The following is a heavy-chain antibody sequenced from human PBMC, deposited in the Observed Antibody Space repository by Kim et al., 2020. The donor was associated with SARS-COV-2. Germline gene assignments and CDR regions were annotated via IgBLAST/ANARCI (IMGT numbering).Heavy chain of an antibody. Sequence: KGRSTIPRDNSKNTLYLQMNSLRAEDTAVYYCAKEAPWGIVGARPHAFDIWGQGTMVTVSS. J-gene: IGHJ3*02. CDR3: AKEAPWGIVGARPHAFDI. V-gene: IGHV3-23*01. D-gene: IGHD1-26*01.